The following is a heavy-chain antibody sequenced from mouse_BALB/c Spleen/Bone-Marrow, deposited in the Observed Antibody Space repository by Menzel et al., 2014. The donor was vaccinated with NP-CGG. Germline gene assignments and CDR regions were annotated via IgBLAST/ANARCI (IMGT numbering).Heavy chain of an antibody. D-gene: IGHD2-14*01. J-gene: IGHJ3*01. CDR3: ARSAYYRSLFAY. Sequence: VQRVESGAGLARPGASVKMSCKASGYTFTSYTMHWVKQRPGQGLEWIGYINPSSGYANYNQKFKDKATLTADKSSSTAYMQLSSLTSEDPAVYYCARSAYYRSLFAYWGQGTLVTVSA. CDR1: GYTFTSYT. V-gene: IGHV1-4*01. CDR2: INPSSGYA.